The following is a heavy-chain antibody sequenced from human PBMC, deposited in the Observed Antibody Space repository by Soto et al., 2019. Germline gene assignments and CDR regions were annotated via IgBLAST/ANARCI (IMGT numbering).Heavy chain of an antibody. V-gene: IGHV3-23*01. J-gene: IGHJ3*02. D-gene: IGHD6-19*01. CDR1: GLTFSTYA. CDR2: VSGTGDIT. Sequence: EVQLLESGGGLVQPGGSLRLSCAASGLTFSTYAMTWVRQAPGKGLEWVSGVSGTGDITYYADSVKGRFTISRDNSTKTVLTQTNGLSAEDTPVYYCAEAHSGGWSIPDGFDIWGQGTMFTVSS. CDR3: AEAHSGGWSIPDGFDI.